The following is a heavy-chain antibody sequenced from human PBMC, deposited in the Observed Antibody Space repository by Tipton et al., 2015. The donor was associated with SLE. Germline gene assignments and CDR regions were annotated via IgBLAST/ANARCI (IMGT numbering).Heavy chain of an antibody. D-gene: IGHD5-24*01. J-gene: IGHJ4*02. Sequence: QLVQSGPEVKKSGASVKVSCKASGYTFTSYDINWVRQATGQGLEWMGWMNPNSGSAGYEQKFQDRVTMTRNTSISTAYMELSSLRSEDTAVYYCARGRWADFDYWGQGTLVTVSS. CDR2: MNPNSGSA. CDR1: GYTFTSYD. CDR3: ARGRWADFDY. V-gene: IGHV1-8*01.